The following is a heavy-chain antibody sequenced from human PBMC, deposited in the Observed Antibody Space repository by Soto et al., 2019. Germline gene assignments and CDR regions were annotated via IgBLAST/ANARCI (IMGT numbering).Heavy chain of an antibody. CDR2: IYPYDSDT. Sequence: GASLKISCKTSGYSFTSYWIGWVRQMPGKGMEWMGNIYPYDSDTRYSPSFQGQVTISADKSISTAYLQWSSLKASDTAMYYCARIVVVPAAIIRFGMDVWGQGTTVTVSS. CDR1: GYSFTSYW. V-gene: IGHV5-51*01. J-gene: IGHJ6*02. D-gene: IGHD2-2*01. CDR3: ARIVVVPAAIIRFGMDV.